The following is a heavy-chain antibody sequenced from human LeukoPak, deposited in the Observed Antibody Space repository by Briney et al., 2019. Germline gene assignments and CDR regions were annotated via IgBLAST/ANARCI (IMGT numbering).Heavy chain of an antibody. V-gene: IGHV3-23*01. Sequence: GGSLRLSCAASGFTFSSYAMSWVGQAPGKGLEWVSAISGSGGSTYYADSVKGRFTISRNNSKNTLYLQMNSLRAEDTAVYYCAKGIRFLEWLLADYWGQGTLVTVSS. CDR1: GFTFSSYA. CDR2: ISGSGGST. J-gene: IGHJ4*02. D-gene: IGHD3-3*01. CDR3: AKGIRFLEWLLADY.